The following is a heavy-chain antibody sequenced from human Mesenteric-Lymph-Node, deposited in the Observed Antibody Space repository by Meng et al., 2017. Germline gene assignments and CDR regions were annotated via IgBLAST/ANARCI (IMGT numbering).Heavy chain of an antibody. CDR3: ARDRWELRPGDAFDI. J-gene: IGHJ3*02. Sequence: GESLKISCAASGFTFSSYAMNWVRQAPGKGLEWVSVIRGSGSNTYYADSVKGRFTVSRDNSKNTLYLQMNSLRAEDTAVYYCARDRWELRPGDAFDIWGQGTMVTVSS. CDR2: IRGSGSNT. D-gene: IGHD1-26*01. CDR1: GFTFSSYA. V-gene: IGHV3-23*01.